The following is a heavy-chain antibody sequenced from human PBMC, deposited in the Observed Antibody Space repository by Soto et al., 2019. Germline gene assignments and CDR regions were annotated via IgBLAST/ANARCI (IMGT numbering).Heavy chain of an antibody. CDR1: GFTFSSYS. CDR2: ISSSSSYI. J-gene: IGHJ6*02. CDR3: ARDSLYYYYGMDV. Sequence: EMQLVESGGGLVKPGGSLSLSCAASGFTFSSYSMNWVRQAPGKGLEWVSSISSSSSYIYYADSVKGRFTISRDNAKNSLYLQMNSLRDEDTAAYYCARDSLYYYYGMDVWGQGTTVTASS. V-gene: IGHV3-21*01.